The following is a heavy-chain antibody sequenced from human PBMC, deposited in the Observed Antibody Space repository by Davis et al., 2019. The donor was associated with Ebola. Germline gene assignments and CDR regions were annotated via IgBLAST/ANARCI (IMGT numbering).Heavy chain of an antibody. V-gene: IGHV4-59*11. CDR2: IYYSGST. CDR3: ARDLVVAASYGMDV. CDR1: GGSISSHY. J-gene: IGHJ6*02. D-gene: IGHD2-15*01. Sequence: PSETLSLTCTVSGGSISSHYWSWIRQPPGTGLEWIGYIYYSGSTNYNPSLKSRVTISVDTSKNQFSLKLSSVTAADTAVYYCARDLVVAASYGMDVWGQGTTVTVSS.